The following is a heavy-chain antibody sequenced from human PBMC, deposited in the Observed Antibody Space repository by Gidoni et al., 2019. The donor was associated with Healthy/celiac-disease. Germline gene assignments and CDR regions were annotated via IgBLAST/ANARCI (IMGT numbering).Heavy chain of an antibody. CDR3: ARMTANYYFDY. CDR2: MNSDGSST. D-gene: IGHD2-21*02. V-gene: IGHV3-74*01. Sequence: EVQLVESAGGLVQPGGSLRPSCAYSGSTFRSYWMHWVRQAPGKGLVGVSRMNSDGSSTSYADSVKGRFTISRDNAKNTLYLQMNSLRAEDTAVYYCARMTANYYFDYWGQGTLVTVSS. CDR1: GSTFRSYW. J-gene: IGHJ4*02.